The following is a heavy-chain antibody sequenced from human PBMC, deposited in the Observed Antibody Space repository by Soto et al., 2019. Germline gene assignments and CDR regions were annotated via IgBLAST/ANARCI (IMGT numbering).Heavy chain of an antibody. J-gene: IGHJ1*01. CDR3: AKEQGIAVAGTVYFQH. CDR1: GFTFSSYG. CDR2: ITYDGSKK. V-gene: IGHV3-30*18. D-gene: IGHD6-19*01. Sequence: QVQLVESGGGVVQPGRSLRLSCAASGFTFSSYGMHWVRQAPGKGLEWVAVITYDGSKKYYADSVKGRFTISRDNSKNTLYRQMNTRRAEDTAVHYFAKEQGIAVAGTVYFQHGGQGTLVTVSS.